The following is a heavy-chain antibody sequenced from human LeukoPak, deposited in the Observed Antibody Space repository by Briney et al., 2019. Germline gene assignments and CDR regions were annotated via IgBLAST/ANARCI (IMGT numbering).Heavy chain of an antibody. CDR1: GGSISSYY. CDR2: INHSGST. J-gene: IGHJ4*02. V-gene: IGHV4-34*01. CDR3: ARSGHLEGATYFVDY. D-gene: IGHD1-26*01. Sequence: MPSETLSLTCTVSGGSISSYYWSWIRQPPGKGLEWIGEINHSGSTNYNPSLKSRVTISVDTSKNQLSLKLSSVTAADTAVYYCARSGHLEGATYFVDYWGQGTLVTVSS.